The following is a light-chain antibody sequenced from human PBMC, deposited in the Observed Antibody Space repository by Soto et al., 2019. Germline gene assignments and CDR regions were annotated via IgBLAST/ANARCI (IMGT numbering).Light chain of an antibody. CDR3: QQYATSASLT. CDR2: GAS. Sequence: EIVLTQSPGTLSWSLGERATLSCRASQSVSQYLAWYQQKPGQAPRLLIYGASSRANGIPDRFSGSGSGTDLTPTINGLEPEDCAVYYCQQYATSASLTFGPGTNVDI. J-gene: IGKJ3*01. CDR1: QSVSQY. V-gene: IGKV3-20*01.